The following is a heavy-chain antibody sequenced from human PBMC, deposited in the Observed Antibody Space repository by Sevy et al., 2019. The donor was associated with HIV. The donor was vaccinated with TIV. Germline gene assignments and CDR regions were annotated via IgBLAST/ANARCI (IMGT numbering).Heavy chain of an antibody. D-gene: IGHD5-18*01. V-gene: IGHV3-7*01. CDR2: MNQDGTER. Sequence: GGSLRLSCAASGFSFSTYWMTWVRQAPGKGLEWVATMNQDGTERDYVDSVKGRFAISRDNTKTSLFLQMNSLSAEATGVYYCGREGLGGFSYSLDCWGQGTLVTVSS. CDR3: GREGLGGFSYSLDC. CDR1: GFSFSTYW. J-gene: IGHJ4*02.